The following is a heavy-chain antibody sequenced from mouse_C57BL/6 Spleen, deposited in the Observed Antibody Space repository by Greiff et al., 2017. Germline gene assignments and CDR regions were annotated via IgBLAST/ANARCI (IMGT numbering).Heavy chain of an antibody. Sequence: QVQLQQPGAGLVRPGTSVKLSCKASGYTFTSYWMPWVKQRPGQGLEWIGVIDPSDSYTNYNQKFKGKATLTVDTSSSTAYMQLSSLTSEDSAVYYCARITGTVDYWGQGTSVTVSS. CDR1: GYTFTSYW. D-gene: IGHD4-1*01. V-gene: IGHV1-59*01. CDR2: IDPSDSYT. J-gene: IGHJ4*01. CDR3: ARITGTVDY.